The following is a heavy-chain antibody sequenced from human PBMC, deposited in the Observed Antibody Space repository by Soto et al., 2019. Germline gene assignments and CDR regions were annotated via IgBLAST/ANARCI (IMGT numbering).Heavy chain of an antibody. Sequence: ASVKVSCKASGYTFPNYGINWVRQAPGQGLECMGWISAFNGKTIYAQRFQGKFTMTTDTSATIAYMALRSLESDDTAVYYCARGQGDNGYDLQIDHWGQGTLVTVS. CDR2: ISAFNGKT. CDR3: ARGQGDNGYDLQIDH. CDR1: GYTFPNYG. D-gene: IGHD5-12*01. J-gene: IGHJ4*02. V-gene: IGHV1-18*01.